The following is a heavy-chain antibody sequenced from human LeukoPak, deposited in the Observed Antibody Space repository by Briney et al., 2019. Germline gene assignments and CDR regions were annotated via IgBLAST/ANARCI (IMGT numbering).Heavy chain of an antibody. CDR2: IYYSGST. D-gene: IGHD6-19*01. CDR3: ARAGSGWNGYFQH. Sequence: PSETLSLTCSVSGGSVNSADYYWSWIRQHPGKGLEWIGYIYYSGSTYYNPSLKSRVTISVDTSKNQFSLKLSSVTAADTAVYYCARAGSGWNGYFQHWGQGTLVTVSS. V-gene: IGHV4-31*03. CDR1: GGSVNSADYY. J-gene: IGHJ1*01.